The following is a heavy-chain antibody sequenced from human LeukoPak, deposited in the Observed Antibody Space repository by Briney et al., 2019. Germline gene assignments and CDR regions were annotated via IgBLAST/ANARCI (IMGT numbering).Heavy chain of an antibody. CDR1: GGSISNYY. V-gene: IGHV4-59*01. Sequence: SETLSLTCTVSGGSISNYYWSWIRQPPGKGLEWIGYIHYSGSTSYNPSLKSRVTISVDTSRNQFSLNLSSVTAADTAVYYCARGMGYSWPGRVDYWGQGTLVTVSS. D-gene: IGHD5-18*01. CDR3: ARGMGYSWPGRVDY. J-gene: IGHJ4*02. CDR2: IHYSGST.